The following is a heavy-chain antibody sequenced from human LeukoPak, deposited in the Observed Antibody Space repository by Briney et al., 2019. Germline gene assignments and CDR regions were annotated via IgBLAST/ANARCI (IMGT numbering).Heavy chain of an antibody. CDR3: ARGAPGRYYGSGNWFDP. Sequence: ASVKVSCKASGGTFSSYAISWVRQAPGQGLEWMGGIIPIFGTANYAQKFQGRVTITADESTSTAYMELSSLRSEDTAVYYCARGAPGRYYGSGNWFDPWGQGTLVTVSS. CDR2: IIPIFGTA. V-gene: IGHV1-69*13. J-gene: IGHJ5*02. CDR1: GGTFSSYA. D-gene: IGHD3-10*01.